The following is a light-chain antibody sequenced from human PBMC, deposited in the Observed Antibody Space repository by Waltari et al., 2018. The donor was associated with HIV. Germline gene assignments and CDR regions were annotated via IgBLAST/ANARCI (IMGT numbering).Light chain of an antibody. J-gene: IGLJ2*01. Sequence: QSALTQPASVSGSPGQSITISCTGTSSNLVSWYHKHPGKAPKLIIYEVSNRPSGVSDGCSASKSGNPASLTISVLQAEDEADYHCCSYVGVVNSFVLFGGGTKLTVL. CDR2: EVS. V-gene: IGLV2-23*02. CDR1: SSNL. CDR3: CSYVGVVNSFVL.